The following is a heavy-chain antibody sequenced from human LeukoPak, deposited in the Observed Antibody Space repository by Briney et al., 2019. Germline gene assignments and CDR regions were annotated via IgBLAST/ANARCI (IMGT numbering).Heavy chain of an antibody. J-gene: IGHJ3*02. CDR2: IYYSGST. CDR1: GGSISSGGYY. V-gene: IGHV4-31*03. CDR3: ATMVRGVNPSPDAFDI. Sequence: SETLSLTCTVSGGSISSGGYYWSWIRQHPGKGLEWIGYIYYSGSTCYNPSLKSRVTISVDTSKNQFSLKLSSVTAADTAVYYCATMVRGVNPSPDAFDIWGQGTMVTVSS. D-gene: IGHD3-10*01.